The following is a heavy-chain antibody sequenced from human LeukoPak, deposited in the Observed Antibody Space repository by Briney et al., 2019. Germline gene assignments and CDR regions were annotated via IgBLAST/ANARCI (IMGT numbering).Heavy chain of an antibody. CDR2: IYHHGAT. D-gene: IGHD5-12*01. Sequence: SETLSLTCAVSGGSISSNNWWSWVRQPPGKGLEWIGEIYHHGATNYNPSLKSRVTLSVDKSKNQFSLELSSVTAADTAVYYCARGPSVAAHLDYWGQGTLVTDSS. J-gene: IGHJ4*02. CDR1: GGSISSNNW. V-gene: IGHV4-4*02. CDR3: ARGPSVAAHLDY.